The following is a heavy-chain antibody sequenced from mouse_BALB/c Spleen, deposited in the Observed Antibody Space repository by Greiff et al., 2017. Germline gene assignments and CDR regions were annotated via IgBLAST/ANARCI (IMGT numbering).Heavy chain of an antibody. D-gene: IGHD2-4*01. CDR3: AIYYDYDGLGGFDY. Sequence: QVQLQQPGAELVKPGAPVKLSCKASGYTFTSYWMNWVKQRPGRGLEWIGRIDPSDSETHYNQKFKDKATLTVDKSSSTAYIQLSSLTSEDSAVYYCAIYYDYDGLGGFDYWGQGTTLTVSS. CDR1: GYTFTSYW. V-gene: IGHV1-69*02. J-gene: IGHJ2*01. CDR2: IDPSDSET.